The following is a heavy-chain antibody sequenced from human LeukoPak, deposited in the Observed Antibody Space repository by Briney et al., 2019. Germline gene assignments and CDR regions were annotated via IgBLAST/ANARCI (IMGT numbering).Heavy chain of an antibody. CDR3: AREFAKGYMVYADYYYYMDV. J-gene: IGHJ6*03. V-gene: IGHV1-69*13. CDR1: GYSFTTYA. D-gene: IGHD2-8*01. CDR2: IIPIFGTA. Sequence: ASVTVSCKASGYSFTTYAITWVRQAPGQGLEWMGGIIPIFGTANYAQKFQGRVTITADESTSTAYMELSSLRSEDTAVYYCAREFAKGYMVYADYYYYMDVRGKGTTVTVSS.